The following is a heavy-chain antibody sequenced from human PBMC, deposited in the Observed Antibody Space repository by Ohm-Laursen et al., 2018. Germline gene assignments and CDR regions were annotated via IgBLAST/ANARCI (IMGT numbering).Heavy chain of an antibody. J-gene: IGHJ3*02. CDR1: GFTFSTYG. Sequence: SLRLSCAAPGFTFSTYGMHWVRQAPGKGLEWVAVISYDGSNKYYADSVKGRFTISRDNSKNTLYLQMNSLRAEDTAVYYCAKDQSGGYSGYIMPLDIWGQGTMVTVSS. CDR3: AKDQSGGYSGYIMPLDI. D-gene: IGHD5-12*01. CDR2: ISYDGSNK. V-gene: IGHV3-30*18.